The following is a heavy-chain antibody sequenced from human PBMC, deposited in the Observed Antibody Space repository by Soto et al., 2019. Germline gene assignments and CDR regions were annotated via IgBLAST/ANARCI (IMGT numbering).Heavy chain of an antibody. CDR2: IYYSGST. V-gene: IGHV4-30-4*01. Sequence: SETLCLTCTVSGGSISSGYDYWSWIRQPPGKGLEWIGYIYYSGSTYYNPSLKSRVTISVDTSKNQFSLKLSSVTAADTAVYYCAREGIVGATTGGFDYWGQGALVTVSS. J-gene: IGHJ4*02. CDR1: GGSISSGYDY. CDR3: AREGIVGATTGGFDY. D-gene: IGHD1-26*01.